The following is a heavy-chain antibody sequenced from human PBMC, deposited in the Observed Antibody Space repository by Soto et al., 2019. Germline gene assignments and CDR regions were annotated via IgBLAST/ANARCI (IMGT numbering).Heavy chain of an antibody. CDR3: ARPPGYISDWYYFDL. V-gene: IGHV1-2*02. J-gene: IGHJ4*02. D-gene: IGHD3-9*01. CDR1: GYTFIDYY. CDR2: ISPRSGGT. Sequence: ASVKVSCKGSGYTFIDYYMHWVRQAPGQGFEWMGRISPRSGGTNYAQKFQGRVTMTWDTSLNTAYMELSSLISEDTAVYYCARPPGYISDWYYFDLWGQGTLVTVSS.